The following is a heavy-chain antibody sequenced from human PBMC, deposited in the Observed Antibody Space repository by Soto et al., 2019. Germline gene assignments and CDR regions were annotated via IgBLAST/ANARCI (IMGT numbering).Heavy chain of an antibody. CDR2: ISAYNGNT. CDR1: GYTFTSYG. Sequence: ASVKVSCKASGYTFTSYGISWVRQAPGQGLEWMGWISAYNGNTNDAQKLQGRVTMTTDTSTSTAYMELRSLRSDDTAVYYCARDLSGYGLFDYWGQGALVTVSS. CDR3: ARDLSGYGLFDY. V-gene: IGHV1-18*01. D-gene: IGHD5-12*01. J-gene: IGHJ4*02.